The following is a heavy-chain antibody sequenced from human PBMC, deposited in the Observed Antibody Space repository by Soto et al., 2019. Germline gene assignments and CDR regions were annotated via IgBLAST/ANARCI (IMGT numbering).Heavy chain of an antibody. CDR3: ARGLILWFGELSRRGGCYYYMDV. CDR2: INDSGNI. D-gene: IGHD3-10*01. J-gene: IGHJ6*03. Sequence: QVQLQQWGAGLLKPSETLSLTCAVYGGSFSGYQWSWIRQTPGKGLEWIGEINDSGNINYNPALKRRVTILQVTPKQQISLKLSSVTAAYSAVYYCARGLILWFGELSRRGGCYYYMDVWGKGTKVTVSS. CDR1: GGSFSGYQ. V-gene: IGHV4-34*01.